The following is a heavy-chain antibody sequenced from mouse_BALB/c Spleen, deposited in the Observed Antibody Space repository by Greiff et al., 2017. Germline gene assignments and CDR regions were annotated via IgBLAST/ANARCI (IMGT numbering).Heavy chain of an antibody. CDR1: GDSITSGY. CDR2: ISYSGST. Sequence: DVKLQESGPSLVKPSQTLSLTCSVTGDSITSGYWNWIRKFPGNKLEYMGYISYSGSTYYNPSLKSRISITRDTSKNQYYLQLNSVTTEDTATYYCARYRLLRNWYFDVWGAGTTVTVSS. CDR3: ARYRLLRNWYFDV. D-gene: IGHD1-1*01. J-gene: IGHJ1*01. V-gene: IGHV3-8*02.